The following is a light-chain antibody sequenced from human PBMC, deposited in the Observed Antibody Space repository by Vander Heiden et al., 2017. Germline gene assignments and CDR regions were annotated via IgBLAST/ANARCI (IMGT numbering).Light chain of an antibody. CDR2: LGS. Sequence: DLVMTQSPLSLPVTPGEPASMSCRSSQSLLHSNGYNYLDWYLQKPGQSPQLLIYLGSNRASGVPDRSSGSGSGTDFTLKISRVEAEDVGVYYCMQALQPLTFGGGTKVEIK. CDR1: QSLLHSNGYNY. V-gene: IGKV2-28*01. CDR3: MQALQPLT. J-gene: IGKJ4*01.